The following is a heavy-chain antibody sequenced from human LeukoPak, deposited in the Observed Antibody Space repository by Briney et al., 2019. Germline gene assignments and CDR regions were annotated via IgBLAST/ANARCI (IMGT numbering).Heavy chain of an antibody. V-gene: IGHV3-43*02. CDR1: GFTFNDYA. J-gene: IGHJ4*02. Sequence: GGSLRLSCAASGFTFNDYAMIWVRQAPGKGLEWVSLITGDGDSTYYADSVRGRFTISRDNSKNSLYLQMHSLRSDDTALYYCVKDIWTATGSYRDERDSWGQGTLVTVSS. CDR2: ITGDGDST. D-gene: IGHD1-26*01. CDR3: VKDIWTATGSYRDERDS.